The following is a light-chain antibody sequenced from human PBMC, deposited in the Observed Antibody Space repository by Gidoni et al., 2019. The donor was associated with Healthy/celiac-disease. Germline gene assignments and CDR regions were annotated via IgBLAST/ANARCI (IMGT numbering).Light chain of an antibody. V-gene: IGKV1-39*01. CDR3: QQSYSTPGLT. J-gene: IGKJ4*01. Sequence: DIQMTQSPSSLSASVGDRVTITCRASQRISSYLNWYQQKPGKAPKLLIYAAASLQSGVPSRFSGSGSGTDFTLTISSLQPEYFATYYCQQSYSTPGLTFGGGTKVEIK. CDR2: AAA. CDR1: QRISSY.